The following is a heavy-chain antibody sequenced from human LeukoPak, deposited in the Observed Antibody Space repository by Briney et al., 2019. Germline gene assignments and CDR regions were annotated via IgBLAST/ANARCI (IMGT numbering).Heavy chain of an antibody. V-gene: IGHV4-39*01. CDR3: AKSGGYGLIDY. CDR1: GASVSGSPYY. D-gene: IGHD1-26*01. Sequence: SETLSLTCTVSGASVSGSPYYWGWIRQPPGKGLEWIGSIYSSGSTYYNASLQSRVTISIETSKNQVSLRLNSVTAADTAIYYCAKSGGYGLIDYWGQGTLVTVSS. CDR2: IYSSGST. J-gene: IGHJ4*02.